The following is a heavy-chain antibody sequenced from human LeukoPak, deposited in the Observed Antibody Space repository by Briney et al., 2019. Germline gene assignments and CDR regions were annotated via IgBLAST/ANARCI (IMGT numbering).Heavy chain of an antibody. J-gene: IGHJ5*02. CDR1: GYTFTSFD. CDR3: ALLFRGRIAVAGNH. CDR2: MNPNSGNT. V-gene: IGHV1-8*01. Sequence: GASVKVSCEASGYTFTSFDIIWVRQASGQGLEWMGGMNPNSGNTDYAQKFQGRVTMTRNTSKSTAYMELSSLRSEDTAVYYCALLFRGRIAVAGNHWGQGTLVTVSS. D-gene: IGHD6-19*01.